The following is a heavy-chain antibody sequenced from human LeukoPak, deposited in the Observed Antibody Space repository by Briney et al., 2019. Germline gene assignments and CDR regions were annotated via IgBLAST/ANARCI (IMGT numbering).Heavy chain of an antibody. CDR3: AKFAIRGPKSVDY. J-gene: IGHJ4*02. Sequence: PGGSLRLSCAASGFTFTSYAMNWVRQAPGKGLEWVSTISGSGDTTYYADSVKGRFTISRDNSKNTLYLQMNSLGAEDTAAYYCAKFAIRGPKSVDYWGQGTLVTVSS. V-gene: IGHV3-23*01. D-gene: IGHD5-12*01. CDR2: ISGSGDTT. CDR1: GFTFTSYA.